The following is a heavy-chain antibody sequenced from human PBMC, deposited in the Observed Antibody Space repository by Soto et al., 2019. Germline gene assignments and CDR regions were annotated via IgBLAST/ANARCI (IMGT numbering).Heavy chain of an antibody. CDR2: IYYSGST. CDR1: GGSISSGDYY. D-gene: IGHD3-10*01. V-gene: IGHV4-30-4*02. J-gene: IGHJ3*01. CDR3: AQAERGGSITPV. Sequence: SETLSLTCTVSGGSISSGDYYWSWIRQPPRKGLEWIGYIYYSGSTYYNPSLKSRVTISVDTSKNQFSLKLRSEDTAMYYCAQAERGGSITPVWGQGTMVTVSS.